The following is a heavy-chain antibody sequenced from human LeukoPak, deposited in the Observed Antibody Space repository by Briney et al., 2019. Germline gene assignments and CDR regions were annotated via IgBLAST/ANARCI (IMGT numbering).Heavy chain of an antibody. CDR1: GGSISSGGYY. CDR2: IYYSGST. D-gene: IGHD2-2*01. Sequence: SQTLSLTCTVSGGSISSGGYYWSWISQHPGKGLERPGYIYYSGSTYYNSSLKSRVTISVDTSKNQFSLKLSSVTAADTAVYYCAGYCSSTSCYRYLNWFDPWGQGTLVTVSS. CDR3: AGYCSSTSCYRYLNWFDP. V-gene: IGHV4-31*03. J-gene: IGHJ5*02.